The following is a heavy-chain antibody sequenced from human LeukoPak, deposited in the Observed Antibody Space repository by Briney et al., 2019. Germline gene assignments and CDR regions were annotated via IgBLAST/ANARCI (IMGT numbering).Heavy chain of an antibody. CDR3: AKREHKGCSGGSCYRSSYYYYYMDV. CDR2: IYSGGST. D-gene: IGHD2-15*01. CDR1: EFSVGSNY. V-gene: IGHV3-66*01. J-gene: IGHJ6*03. Sequence: PGGSLRLSCAASEFSVGSNYMTWVRQAPGKGLEWVSLIYSGGSTYYADSVKGRFTISRDNSKNTLYLQMNSLRAEDTAVYYCAKREHKGCSGGSCYRSSYYYYYMDVWGKGTTVTISS.